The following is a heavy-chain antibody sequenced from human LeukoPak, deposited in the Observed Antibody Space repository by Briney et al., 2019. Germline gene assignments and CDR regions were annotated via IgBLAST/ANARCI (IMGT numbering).Heavy chain of an antibody. CDR1: GYTFTGYY. CDR2: INPNSGGT. Sequence: ASVKVSCRASGYTFTGYYMHWVRQAPGQGLEWMGWINPNSGGTNYAQKFQGRVTMTRDTSISTAYMELSRLRSDDTAVYYCARVYYDFWSGYYPIDYWGQGTLVTVSS. D-gene: IGHD3-3*01. CDR3: ARVYYDFWSGYYPIDY. V-gene: IGHV1-2*02. J-gene: IGHJ4*02.